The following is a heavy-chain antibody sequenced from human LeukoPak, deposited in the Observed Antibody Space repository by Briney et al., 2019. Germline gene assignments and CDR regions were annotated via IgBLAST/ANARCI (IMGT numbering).Heavy chain of an antibody. V-gene: IGHV3-23*01. D-gene: IGHD2-8*01. Sequence: PGGSPRLSCAASGFTFSSYAMSWVRQAPGKGLEWVSAISGSGGSTYYADSVKGRFTISRDNSKNTLYLQINSLRAEDTAVYYCAKKRPLYCTNGVCPETHFDYWGQGTLVTVSS. CDR3: AKKRPLYCTNGVCPETHFDY. CDR1: GFTFSSYA. J-gene: IGHJ4*02. CDR2: ISGSGGST.